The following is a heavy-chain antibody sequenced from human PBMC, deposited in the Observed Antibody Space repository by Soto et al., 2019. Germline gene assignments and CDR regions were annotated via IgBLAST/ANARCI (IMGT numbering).Heavy chain of an antibody. Sequence: GGSLRLSCAASGFTFNSYAMSWVRQAPGKGLEWVSSISRSDDGPYYADSVKGRFTISRDNSQNTLFLLMNSLRADDKALYYCAKNYFFDSWGQGAPVTVSS. CDR3: AKNYFFDS. V-gene: IGHV3-23*01. J-gene: IGHJ4*02. CDR2: ISRSDDGP. CDR1: GFTFNSYA.